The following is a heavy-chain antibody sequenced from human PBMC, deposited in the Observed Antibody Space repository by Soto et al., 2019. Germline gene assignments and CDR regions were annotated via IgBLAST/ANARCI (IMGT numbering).Heavy chain of an antibody. CDR2: IYYSGST. D-gene: IGHD1-26*01. J-gene: IGHJ5*02. Sequence: SETLSLTCTVSGGSVSSGSYYWSWIRQPPGKGLEWIGYIYYSGSTNYNPSLKSRVTISVDTSKNQFSLKLSSVTAADTAVYYRARWNIVGATGNWFDPWGQGTLVTVSS. CDR3: ARWNIVGATGNWFDP. CDR1: GGSVSSGSYY. V-gene: IGHV4-61*01.